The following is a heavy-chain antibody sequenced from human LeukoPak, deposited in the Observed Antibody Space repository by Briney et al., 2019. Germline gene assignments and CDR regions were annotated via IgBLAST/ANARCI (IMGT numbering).Heavy chain of an antibody. Sequence: PGGSLRLSCAASGFTFSSYEMNWVRQAPGKGLEWVSYISSSGSTIYYADSVKGRFTISRDNAKNSLYLQMNSLRDEDTAVYYCARPPAGYCSGGSCYYYYGMDVWGQGTTVTVSS. CDR3: ARPPAGYCSGGSCYYYYGMDV. J-gene: IGHJ6*02. D-gene: IGHD2-15*01. CDR1: GFTFSSYE. V-gene: IGHV3-48*03. CDR2: ISSSGSTI.